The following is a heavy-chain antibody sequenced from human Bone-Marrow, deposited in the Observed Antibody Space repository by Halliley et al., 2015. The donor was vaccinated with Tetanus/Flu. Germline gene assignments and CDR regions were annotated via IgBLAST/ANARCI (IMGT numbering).Heavy chain of an antibody. Sequence: SLRLSCAASGFTFTNTWMSWVRQVAGKGLEWVGRFKSKRNSGTADYTAPVEGRFTISRDHATNTLYLQMHSLQIEDTGVYYCTAEGYYDGSGYGESFDYWGQGPLVAVSS. V-gene: IGHV3-15*01. CDR1: GFTFTNTW. CDR3: TAEGYYDGSGYGESFDY. J-gene: IGHJ4*02. CDR2: FKSKRNSGTA. D-gene: IGHD3-22*01.